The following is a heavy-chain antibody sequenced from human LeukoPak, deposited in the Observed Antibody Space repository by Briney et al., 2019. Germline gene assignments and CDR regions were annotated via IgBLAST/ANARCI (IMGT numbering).Heavy chain of an antibody. CDR3: ARALGYYYYYYMDV. Sequence: SETLSLTCTVSGDSISSTNNYWNWLRQPAGKGLEWIGRISTRGSTNYNPSLKSRVTISVDTSKNQFSLKLSSVTAADTAVYYCARALGYYYYYYMDVWGKGTTVTVSS. CDR2: ISTRGST. D-gene: IGHD3-16*01. J-gene: IGHJ6*03. V-gene: IGHV4-61*02. CDR1: GDSISSTNNY.